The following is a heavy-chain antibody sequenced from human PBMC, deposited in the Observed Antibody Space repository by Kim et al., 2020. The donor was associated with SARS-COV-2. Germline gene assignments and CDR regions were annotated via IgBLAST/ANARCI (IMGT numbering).Heavy chain of an antibody. D-gene: IGHD1-20*01. Sequence: GGSLRLSCAASGFTFSHYWMTWVRQAPGKGLEWVANINQGGGETYYVDSVKGRFTISRDDAKSSLYLQLNSLRADDTAVYYCARPPQGAITGLGYLDSWGQGTLVTVSS. CDR1: GFTFSHYW. V-gene: IGHV3-7*01. J-gene: IGHJ4*01. CDR3: ARPPQGAITGLGYLDS. CDR2: INQGGGET.